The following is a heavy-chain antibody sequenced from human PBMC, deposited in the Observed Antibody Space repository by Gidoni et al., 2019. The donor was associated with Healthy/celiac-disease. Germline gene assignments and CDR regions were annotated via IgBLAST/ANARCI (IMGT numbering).Heavy chain of an antibody. J-gene: IGHJ5*02. Sequence: EVQLVESGGGLVKPGGSLRLSCAASGFPFSNAWMSWVRQAPGKGLGWVGRIKSKTDGGTTDYAAPVKGRFTISRDDSKNTLYLQMNSLKTEDTAVYYCTTRITMVRGGNPWGQGTLVTVSS. D-gene: IGHD3-10*01. CDR1: GFPFSNAW. V-gene: IGHV3-15*01. CDR2: IKSKTDGGTT. CDR3: TTRITMVRGGNP.